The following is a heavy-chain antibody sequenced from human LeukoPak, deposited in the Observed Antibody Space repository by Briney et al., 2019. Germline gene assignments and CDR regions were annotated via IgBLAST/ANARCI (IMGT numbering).Heavy chain of an antibody. CDR1: GGTFISYA. J-gene: IGHJ4*02. CDR2: IIPIFGTA. CDR3: ARPAGGSWLRPTYYFDY. Sequence: GSSVKVSCKASGGTFISYAISWVRQAPGQGLEWMGGIIPIFGTANYAQKFQGRVTITADESTSTAYMELSSLRSEDTAVYYCARPAGGSWLRPTYYFDYWGQGTLVTVSS. D-gene: IGHD6-13*01. V-gene: IGHV1-69*01.